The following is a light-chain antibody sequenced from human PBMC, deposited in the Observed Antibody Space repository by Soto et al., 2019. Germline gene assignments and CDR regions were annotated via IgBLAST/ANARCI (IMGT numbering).Light chain of an antibody. CDR3: QQYNPSSRT. V-gene: IGKV1-5*01. CDR1: QNISTW. Sequence: DIQGTPSPPTLSASVGDRVTITCRASQNISTWMAWYQPKPGKAPKLLVYDASTLQSGVASRFSGSGSGTEFTLTISSLQPDEFASYYCQQYNPSSRTFGQATKV. CDR2: DAS. J-gene: IGKJ1*01.